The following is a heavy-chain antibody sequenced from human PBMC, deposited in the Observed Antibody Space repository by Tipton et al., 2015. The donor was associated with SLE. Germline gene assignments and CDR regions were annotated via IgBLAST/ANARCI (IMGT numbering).Heavy chain of an antibody. CDR2: IYYSGST. J-gene: IGHJ3*02. D-gene: IGHD2-15*01. CDR1: GGSISSSSYY. Sequence: TLSLTCTVSGGSISSSSYYWSWIRQPPGKGLEWIGYIYYSGSTNYNPSLKSRVTISVDTSKNQFSLKLSSVTAADTAVYYCARASCSGGSCYSVHAFDIWGPGTLVTVSS. CDR3: ARASCSGGSCYSVHAFDI. V-gene: IGHV4-61*01.